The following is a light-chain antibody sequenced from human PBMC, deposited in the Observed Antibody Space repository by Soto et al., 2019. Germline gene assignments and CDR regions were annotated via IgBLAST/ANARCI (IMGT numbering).Light chain of an antibody. CDR2: EVT. CDR3: SAYAGSDKI. V-gene: IGLV2-8*01. CDR1: SSDVGGYNY. Sequence: QSVLTQPPSASGSPGQSVTISCTGTSSDVGGYNYVSWYQQHPGKAPKLLIYEVTKRASEVPDRFSGSKSGNTASLTVSGLQDDDEYDYSCSAYAGSDKIFGGGTQLTVL. J-gene: IGLJ2*01.